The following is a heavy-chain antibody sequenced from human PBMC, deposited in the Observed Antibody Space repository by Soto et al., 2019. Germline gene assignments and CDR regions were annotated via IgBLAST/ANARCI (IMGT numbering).Heavy chain of an antibody. D-gene: IGHD2-15*01. J-gene: IGHJ5*02. CDR3: ARELPPDL. CDR1: GFTVSSKY. V-gene: IGHV3-53*01. Sequence: EVQLVESGGGLIQPGGSLRLSCAASGFTVSSKYMIWVRQAPGKGLEWVSILWSAGLTYYADSVRGRFTISRDNSKNTLYLQMNNLRAEDSAIYYCARELPPDLWGQGTLVTVSS. CDR2: LWSAGLT.